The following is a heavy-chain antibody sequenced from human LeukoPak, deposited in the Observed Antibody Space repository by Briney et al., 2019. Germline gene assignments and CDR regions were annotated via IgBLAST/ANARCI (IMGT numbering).Heavy chain of an antibody. CDR1: GFTFSDYW. CDR3: ARGKSSIPNRFDP. Sequence: GGSLRLSCAASGFTFSDYWMSWVRQAPGKGLEWVANIKVDGSEKYYVDSVKGRFTISRDNAKNSLHLQMNSLRAEDTAVYYCARGKSSIPNRFDPWGQGTLVTVSS. D-gene: IGHD3-3*02. J-gene: IGHJ5*02. CDR2: IKVDGSEK. V-gene: IGHV3-7*04.